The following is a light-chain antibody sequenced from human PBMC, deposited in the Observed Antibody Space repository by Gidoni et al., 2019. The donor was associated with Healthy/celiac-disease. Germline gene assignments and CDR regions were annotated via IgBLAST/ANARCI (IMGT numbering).Light chain of an antibody. Sequence: SYVLTQPPSGSVAPGKTARITCGGNNIGSKSVHWYQQKPGQAPVLVIYYDSDGPSGIPERFSGSNSGNTATLTISRVEAGDEADYYCQVWDSSSDHYVFGTGTKVTVL. CDR2: YDS. J-gene: IGLJ1*01. CDR3: QVWDSSSDHYV. V-gene: IGLV3-21*04. CDR1: NIGSKS.